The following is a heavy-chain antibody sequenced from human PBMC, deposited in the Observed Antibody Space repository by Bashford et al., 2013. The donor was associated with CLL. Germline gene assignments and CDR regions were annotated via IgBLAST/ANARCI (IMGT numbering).Heavy chain of an antibody. CDR3: ARGYYYDSSGYFPIDY. CDR1: GFTFSSYW. D-gene: IGHD3-22*01. Sequence: GGSLRLSCAASGFTFSSYWMHWVRQAPGKGLVWVSRINSDGSSTSYADSVKGRFTISRDNAKNTLYLQMNSLRAEDTAVYYCARGYYYDSSGYFPIDYWGRGNPRSPSPQ. CDR2: INSDGSST. J-gene: IGHJ4*02. V-gene: IGHV3-74*01.